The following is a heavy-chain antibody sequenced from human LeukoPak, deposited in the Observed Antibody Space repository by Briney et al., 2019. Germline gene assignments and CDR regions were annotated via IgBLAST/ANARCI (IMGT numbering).Heavy chain of an antibody. CDR1: GYTFTSYY. J-gene: IGHJ5*02. V-gene: IGHV1-2*02. CDR3: AQSYYYDSSGYQNP. Sequence: ASVKVSCKASGYTFTSYYMHWVRQAPGQGLEWMGWINPNSGGTNYAQKFQGRVTMTRDTSISTAYMELSRLRSDDTAVYYCAQSYYYDSSGYQNPWGQGTLVTVSS. D-gene: IGHD3-22*01. CDR2: INPNSGGT.